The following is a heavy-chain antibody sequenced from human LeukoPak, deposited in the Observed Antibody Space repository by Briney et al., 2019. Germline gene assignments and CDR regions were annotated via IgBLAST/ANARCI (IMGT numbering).Heavy chain of an antibody. CDR2: IGGSGDKT. D-gene: IGHD6-19*01. V-gene: IGHV3-23*01. J-gene: IGHJ4*02. Sequence: GGSLRLSCAASGFTFNRNANSWVRQAPGKGLEWVSTIGGSGDKTFYADSVKGRFTISRDNSKNMVHLQMNSLTGEDTALYYCVRRGDASSGWGDHDFWGQGALVTVSS. CDR3: VRRGDASSGWGDHDF. CDR1: GFTFNRNA.